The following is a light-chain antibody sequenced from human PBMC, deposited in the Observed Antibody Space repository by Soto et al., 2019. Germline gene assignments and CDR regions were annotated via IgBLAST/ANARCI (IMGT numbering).Light chain of an antibody. CDR2: WAS. V-gene: IGKV4-1*01. CDR3: QQYSTMPFT. J-gene: IGKJ3*01. CDR1: QSVLYTSNNKDY. Sequence: DIVMTQSPESLAVSLGERATINCKSGQSVLYTSNNKDYLAWYQQKPGQPPKLLIYWASTRESGVPDRFSGSGCGTDFTLTISSLQAEDVAVYYCQQYSTMPFTFGPGTKVDLK.